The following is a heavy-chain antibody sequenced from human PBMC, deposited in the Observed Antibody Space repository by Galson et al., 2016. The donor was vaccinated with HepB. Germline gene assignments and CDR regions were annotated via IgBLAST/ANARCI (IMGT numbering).Heavy chain of an antibody. CDR2: INAANGNT. CDR3: ASPGYSSGWLSFDY. Sequence: SVKVSCKASGYTFSNYVMHWVRQAPGQRLEWMGCINAANGNTKYSQKFQDRVTFTRDTSASTAYMELSSLRSEDTAVYYCASPGYSSGWLSFDYWGQGTLVTVSS. CDR1: GYTFSNYV. V-gene: IGHV1-3*01. J-gene: IGHJ4*02. D-gene: IGHD6-19*01.